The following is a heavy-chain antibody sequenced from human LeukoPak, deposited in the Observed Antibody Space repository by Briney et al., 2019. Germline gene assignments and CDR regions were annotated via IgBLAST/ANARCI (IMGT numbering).Heavy chain of an antibody. CDR1: GFTFSSYS. CDR2: ISSSSSYI. J-gene: IGHJ4*02. CDR3: ARERCSSTSCYEGGGFDY. Sequence: GGSLRLSCAASGFTFSSYSMNWVRQAPGKGLEWVPSISSSSSYIYYADSVKGRFTISRDNAKNSLYLQMNSLRAEDTAVYYCARERCSSTSCYEGGGFDYWGQGTLVTVSS. D-gene: IGHD2-2*01. V-gene: IGHV3-21*01.